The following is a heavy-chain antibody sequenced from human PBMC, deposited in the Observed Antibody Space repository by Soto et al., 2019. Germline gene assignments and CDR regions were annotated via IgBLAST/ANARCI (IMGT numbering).Heavy chain of an antibody. CDR2: IWYDGSNK. V-gene: IGHV3-33*01. CDR3: ARAPWSEIQLWFDY. CDR1: GFTFSSYG. J-gene: IGHJ4*02. Sequence: QVQLVESAGGVVQPGRSLRLSCAASGFTFSSYGMHWVRQAPGKGLEWVAVIWYDGSNKYYADSVKGRFTISRDNSKNTLYLQMNSLRAEDTAVYYCARAPWSEIQLWFDYWGQGTLVTVSS. D-gene: IGHD5-18*01.